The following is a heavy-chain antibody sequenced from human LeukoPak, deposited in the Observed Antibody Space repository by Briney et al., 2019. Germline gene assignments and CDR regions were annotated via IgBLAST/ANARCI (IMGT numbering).Heavy chain of an antibody. Sequence: GGSLRLSCAASGFTFSSYAMSWVRQAPGKGLEWVSAISGSGGSTYYADSVKGRFTISRDNSKNTLYLQMNSLRAEDTAVYYCSRLRGYSYGCNVYWGQGTLVTVSS. CDR3: SRLRGYSYGCNVY. V-gene: IGHV3-23*01. CDR2: ISGSGGST. CDR1: GFTFSSYA. J-gene: IGHJ4*02. D-gene: IGHD5-18*01.